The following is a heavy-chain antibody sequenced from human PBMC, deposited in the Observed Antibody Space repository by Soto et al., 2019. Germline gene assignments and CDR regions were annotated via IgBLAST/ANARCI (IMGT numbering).Heavy chain of an antibody. V-gene: IGHV4-34*01. D-gene: IGHD4-17*01. CDR1: GGSCSGYD. CDR3: ARVSTVTIRLDY. Sequence: PSETLSLTCAVEGGSCSGYDWSWIRQPPGKGLEWIGEINHSGSTNYNPSLKSRVTISVDTSKNQFSLKLSSVTAADTAVYYCARVSTVTIRLDYWGQGTLVTVSS. CDR2: INHSGST. J-gene: IGHJ4*02.